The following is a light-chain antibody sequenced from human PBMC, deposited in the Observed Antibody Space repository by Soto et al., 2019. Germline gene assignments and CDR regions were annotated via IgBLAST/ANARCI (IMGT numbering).Light chain of an antibody. CDR3: QQYNSYS. J-gene: IGKJ1*01. CDR2: EAS. Sequence: DIQMTQCPSTLSAAVGDRVTIACRAGQSISSWLAWYQQRPGKAPKLLIYEASIFESGVPSRFSGSGSGTQFTLTISSLQPDDFATYYYQQYNSYSFGQGTKVDI. V-gene: IGKV1-5*03. CDR1: QSISSW.